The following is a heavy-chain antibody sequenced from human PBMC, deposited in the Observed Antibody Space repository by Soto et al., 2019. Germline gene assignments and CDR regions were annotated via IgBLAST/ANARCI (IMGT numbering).Heavy chain of an antibody. V-gene: IGHV4-30-2*01. CDR3: ARAAMVRGVTSYFDY. CDR1: GGSISSGGYS. Sequence: QLQLQESGSGLVKPSQTLSLTCAVSGGSISSGGYSWSWIRQPPGKGLEWIGYVYHSGSTYYNPYLKSRVTISVDRSKNQFSLKLSSVTAADTAVYYCARAAMVRGVTSYFDYWGQGTLVTVSS. D-gene: IGHD3-10*01. J-gene: IGHJ4*02. CDR2: VYHSGST.